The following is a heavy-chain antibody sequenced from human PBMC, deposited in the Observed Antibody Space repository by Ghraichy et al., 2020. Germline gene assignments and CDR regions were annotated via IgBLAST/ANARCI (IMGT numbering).Heavy chain of an antibody. J-gene: IGHJ4*02. D-gene: IGHD3-22*01. CDR3: AREGRDYYDSSGLYYFDY. V-gene: IGHV1-69*13. CDR2: IIPIFGTA. CDR1: GGTFSSYA. Sequence: SVKVSCKASGGTFSSYAISWVRQAPGQGLEWMGGIIPIFGTANYAQKFQGRVTITADESTSTAYMELSSLRSEDTAVYYCAREGRDYYDSSGLYYFDYWGQGTLVTVSS.